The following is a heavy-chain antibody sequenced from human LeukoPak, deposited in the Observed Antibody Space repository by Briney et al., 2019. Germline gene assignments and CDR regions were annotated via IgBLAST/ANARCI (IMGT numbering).Heavy chain of an antibody. V-gene: IGHV4-39*01. D-gene: IGHD6-13*01. Sequence: PSETLSLTCTVSGGSISSGDYYWAWIRQPPGRGLGWIGSIYYSGSTYYNPSLKSRVTISVDTSKNQFSLSLSSVTAADTVVYYCARLQLAAAGNRWFDPWGPGTLVTVSS. CDR2: IYYSGST. CDR3: ARLQLAAAGNRWFDP. CDR1: GGSISSGDYY. J-gene: IGHJ5*02.